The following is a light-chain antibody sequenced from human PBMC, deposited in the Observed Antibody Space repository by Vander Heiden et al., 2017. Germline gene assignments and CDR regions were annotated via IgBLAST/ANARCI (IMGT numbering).Light chain of an antibody. J-gene: IGKJ1*01. CDR1: QDIRND. CDR3: RQSDNYPWT. Sequence: IQMTQSPSSLSASVGDRVTITCRESQDIRNDLAWYQQKPGKAPKLLIYGASSLQSGVPSTFSGSGSVTDFTITISSLQHEDFATYYCRQSDNYPWTFGQGTKVEIK. V-gene: IGKV1-6*01. CDR2: GAS.